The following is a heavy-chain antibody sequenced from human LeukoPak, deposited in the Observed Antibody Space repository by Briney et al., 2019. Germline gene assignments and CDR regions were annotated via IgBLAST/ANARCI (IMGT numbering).Heavy chain of an antibody. CDR2: ISGSGGNT. Sequence: GGSLRLSCAASGFTFSSHAMSWVRQAPGEGLEWVSGISGSGGNTYYADSVKGRFTISRDNSKNTLYLQMNSLRAEDTAVYYCATEKGDSPDYWGQGTLVTVSS. CDR1: GFTFSSHA. D-gene: IGHD2-21*01. CDR3: ATEKGDSPDY. V-gene: IGHV3-23*01. J-gene: IGHJ4*02.